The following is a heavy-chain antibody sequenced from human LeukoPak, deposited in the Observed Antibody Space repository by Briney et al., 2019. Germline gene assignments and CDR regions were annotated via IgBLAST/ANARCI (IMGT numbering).Heavy chain of an antibody. CDR2: ISSSSSTI. V-gene: IGHV3-48*01. J-gene: IGHJ4*02. CDR3: AKGYCSSTSCFN. Sequence: GGSLSLSCAASGFTFSSYSMNWVRQAPGKGLEWVSYISSSSSTIYYADSVKGRFTISRDNAKNSLYLQMNSLRAEDTAVYYCAKGYCSSTSCFNWGQGTLVTFAS. CDR1: GFTFSSYS. D-gene: IGHD2-2*01.